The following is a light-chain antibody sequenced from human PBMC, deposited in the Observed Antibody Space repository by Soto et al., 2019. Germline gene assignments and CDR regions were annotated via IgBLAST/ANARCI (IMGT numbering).Light chain of an antibody. CDR2: KAS. V-gene: IGKV1-5*03. J-gene: IGKJ4*01. Sequence: DIQMTQSPSTLSASVGDRVTITSRASQSVSSWLAWYQQRPGNAPHLLIYKASSLESGVPSRFSGSGSGTEFTLTVSSLQPDDFATYYCQQYDSYPLTFGGGTKVEIK. CDR1: QSVSSW. CDR3: QQYDSYPLT.